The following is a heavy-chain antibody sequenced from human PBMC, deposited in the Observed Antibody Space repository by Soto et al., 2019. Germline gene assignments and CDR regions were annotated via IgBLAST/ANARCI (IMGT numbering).Heavy chain of an antibody. J-gene: IGHJ4*02. CDR3: VRGDGGYFDQ. V-gene: IGHV1-18*01. D-gene: IGHD3-16*01. CDR1: GYTFTNYG. CDR2: ISAYNGHT. Sequence: QVQLVQSGVEVKKPGASVKVSCKAMGYTFTNYGLSWVRQAPGEGLEWLGWISAYNGHTKYAHKVQDRVTLTTDTSASMAYLELRSLRSDDTAVYYCVRGDGGYFDQWGQGTLVLVSS.